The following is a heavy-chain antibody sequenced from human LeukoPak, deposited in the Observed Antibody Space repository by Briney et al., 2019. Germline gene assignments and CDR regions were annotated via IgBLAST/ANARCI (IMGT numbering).Heavy chain of an antibody. CDR2: ISYDGSSK. CDR1: GFTFSSYG. Sequence: GGSLRLSCAASGFTFSSYGMHWVRQALGKGLEWVAVISYDGSSKYYADSVKGRFTISRDNSKNTLYLQMNSLRAEDTAVYYCAKVWGSGSYVYYGMDVWGQGTTVTVSS. J-gene: IGHJ6*02. D-gene: IGHD1-26*01. V-gene: IGHV3-30*18. CDR3: AKVWGSGSYVYYGMDV.